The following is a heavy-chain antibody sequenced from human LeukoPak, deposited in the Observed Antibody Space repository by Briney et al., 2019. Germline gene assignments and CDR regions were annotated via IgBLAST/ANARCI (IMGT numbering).Heavy chain of an antibody. V-gene: IGHV1-69*13. CDR2: IIPIFGTA. CDR1: GGTFSSYA. D-gene: IGHD2-15*01. CDR3: ARAPVPVVAAGTKDWFDP. J-gene: IGHJ5*02. Sequence: ASVKVSXKASGGTFSSYAISWVRQAPGQGLEWMGGIIPIFGTANYAQKFQGRVTITADESTSTAYMELSSLRSEDTAVYYCARAPVPVVAAGTKDWFDPWGQGTLVTVSS.